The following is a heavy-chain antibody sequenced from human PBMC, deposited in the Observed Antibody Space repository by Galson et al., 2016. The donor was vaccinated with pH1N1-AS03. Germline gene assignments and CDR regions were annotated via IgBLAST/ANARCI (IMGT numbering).Heavy chain of an antibody. D-gene: IGHD1-26*01. CDR2: INAGNGNT. CDR3: ARGRGSYGMDV. J-gene: IGHJ6*02. V-gene: IGHV1-3*01. Sequence: SVKVSCKASGYTFISYVMHWVRQAPGQRLEWMGWINAGNGNTTYSQSFKGRVTITRDTSASKAYMELSSLRSEDTAVYYCARGRGSYGMDVWGQGTTVTVSS. CDR1: GYTFISYV.